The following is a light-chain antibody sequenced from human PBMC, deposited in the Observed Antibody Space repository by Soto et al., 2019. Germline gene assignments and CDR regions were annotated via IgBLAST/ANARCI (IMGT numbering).Light chain of an antibody. CDR2: ATS. V-gene: IGKV3-20*01. J-gene: IGKJ1*01. Sequence: EIVLTQSPGTLSLSPGERATLSCRASQSISNGNLAWYQQKPGQAPGHLIYATSSRATGIPDRFSGGGSGTDFTLTIYRLEPEDFAVYFCQVYGSSPPWAFGQGTRVEI. CDR3: QVYGSSPPWA. CDR1: QSISNGN.